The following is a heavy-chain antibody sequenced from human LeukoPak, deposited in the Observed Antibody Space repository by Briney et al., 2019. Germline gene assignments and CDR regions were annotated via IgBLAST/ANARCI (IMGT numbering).Heavy chain of an antibody. D-gene: IGHD6-13*01. V-gene: IGHV3-21*01. Sequence: GGSLRLSCAASGFTFSSYSMNWVRQAPGKGLEWVSSISSSSSYIYYADSVKGRFTISRDNAKNSLYLQMNSLRAEDTAVYYCARDPPSSSWPYYYYYGMDVWGQGTTVTVSS. J-gene: IGHJ6*02. CDR1: GFTFSSYS. CDR3: ARDPPSSSWPYYYYYGMDV. CDR2: ISSSSSYI.